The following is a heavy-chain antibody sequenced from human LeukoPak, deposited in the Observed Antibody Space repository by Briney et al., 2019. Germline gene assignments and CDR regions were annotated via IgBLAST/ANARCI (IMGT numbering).Heavy chain of an antibody. Sequence: ASVKVSCKASGYTFTGYYMHWVRQAPGQGLEWMGWINPNSGGTNYAQKFQGWVTMTRDTSISTAYMELSRLRSDDTAVYYCVKGHRGVTMVRGALDDAFDIWGQGTMVTVSS. D-gene: IGHD3-10*01. J-gene: IGHJ3*02. CDR3: VKGHRGVTMVRGALDDAFDI. V-gene: IGHV1-2*04. CDR1: GYTFTGYY. CDR2: INPNSGGT.